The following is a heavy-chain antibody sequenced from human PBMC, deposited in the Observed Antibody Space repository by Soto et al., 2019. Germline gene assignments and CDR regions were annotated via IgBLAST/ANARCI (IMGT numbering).Heavy chain of an antibody. V-gene: IGHV1-69*13. CDR1: GGTFSSYA. J-gene: IGHJ6*02. CDR2: IIPIFGTA. Sequence: ASVKVSCKASGGTFSSYAISWVRQAPGQGLEWMGGIIPIFGTANYAQKFQGRVTITADESTSTAYMELSSLRSEDTAVYYCARGDCSSTSCFDYYYYGMDVWGQGTTVTVSS. D-gene: IGHD2-2*01. CDR3: ARGDCSSTSCFDYYYYGMDV.